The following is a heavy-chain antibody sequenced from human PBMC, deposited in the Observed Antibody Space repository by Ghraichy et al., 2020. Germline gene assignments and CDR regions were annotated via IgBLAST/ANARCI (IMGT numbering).Heavy chain of an antibody. V-gene: IGHV1-2*02. D-gene: IGHD6-19*01. CDR2: INPNSGGT. CDR1: GYTFTGYY. CDR3: ARDGGGGWYPQRWFQH. Sequence: ASVKVSCKASGYTFTGYYMHWVRQAPGQGLEWMGWINPNSGGTNYAQKFQGRVTMTRDTSISTAYMELSRLRSDDTAVYYCARDGGGGWYPQRWFQHWGQGTLVTVSS. J-gene: IGHJ1*01.